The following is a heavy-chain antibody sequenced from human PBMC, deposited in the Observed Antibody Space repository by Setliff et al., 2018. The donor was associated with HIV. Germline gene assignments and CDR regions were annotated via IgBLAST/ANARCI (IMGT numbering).Heavy chain of an antibody. D-gene: IGHD1-26*01. Sequence: ASVKVSCKVSGYTLTKLSMHWVRQAPEKGLEWMGGFDPELGETFFAQNFRGRLTMTQDTSTDTAYMELTSLRSDATAMYYCATDKREGVGTPYYFDYWGQGTQVTVSS. CDR3: ATDKREGVGTPYYFDY. CDR1: GYTLTKLS. V-gene: IGHV1-24*01. J-gene: IGHJ4*02. CDR2: FDPELGET.